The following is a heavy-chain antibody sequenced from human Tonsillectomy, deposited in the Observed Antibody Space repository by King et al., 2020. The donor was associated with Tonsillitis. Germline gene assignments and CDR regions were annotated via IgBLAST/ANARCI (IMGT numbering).Heavy chain of an antibody. J-gene: IGHJ2*01. CDR3: AKDLLPQTRSIFRVVNPPLLDL. CDR1: GFTFNNYA. D-gene: IGHD3-3*01. Sequence: VQLVESGGGLVQPGGSLRLSCAASGFTFNNYAMSWVRQAPGKGLEWVSAIIGSGGSTYYADSVKGRFTISRDNSKNTLYLQMNSLRAEDTAVYYCAKDLLPQTRSIFRVVNPPLLDLCSRGTLVTVSS. V-gene: IGHV3-23*04. CDR2: IIGSGGST.